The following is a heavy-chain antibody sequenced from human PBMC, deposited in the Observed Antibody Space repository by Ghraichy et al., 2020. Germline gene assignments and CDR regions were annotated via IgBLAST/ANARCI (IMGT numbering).Heavy chain of an antibody. D-gene: IGHD3-3*01. J-gene: IGHJ4*02. V-gene: IGHV4-39*01. CDR1: GGSISSSSYY. CDR3: ARLDDLWSAWEDY. CDR2: IYYSGST. Sequence: SETLSLTCTVSGGSISSSSYYWGWIRQPPGKGLEWIGSIYYSGSTYYNPSLKSRVTISVDTSKNQFSLKLSSVTAADPAVYYCARLDDLWSAWEDYWGQGTLVTVSS.